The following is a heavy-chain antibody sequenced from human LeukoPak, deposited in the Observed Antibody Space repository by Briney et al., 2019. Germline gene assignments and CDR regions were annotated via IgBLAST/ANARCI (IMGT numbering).Heavy chain of an antibody. CDR1: GYTFSSYD. D-gene: IGHD3-10*01. CDR2: MNPNSGNT. CDR3: ARGCCKVRGTIRNWFDP. J-gene: IGHJ5*02. Sequence: ASVNVSCKASGYTFSSYDINWVRQATGQGLEWMGWMNPNSGNTGYAQKFQGRVTMTMNTSITTAYMELTGLTSEDTAVYYCARGCCKVRGTIRNWFDPWGQGTLVTVSS. V-gene: IGHV1-8*01.